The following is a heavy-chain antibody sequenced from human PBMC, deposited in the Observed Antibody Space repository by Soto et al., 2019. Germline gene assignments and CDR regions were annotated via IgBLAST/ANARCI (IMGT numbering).Heavy chain of an antibody. D-gene: IGHD5-12*01. CDR1: GYTFTAYY. CDR3: ASEVDVVIADKTFDY. V-gene: IGHV1-2*04. Sequence: QVKLVQSGAEVKKPGASVKVSCKASGYTFTAYYMHWLRQAPGQGPEWMGWINPDSGATNYAQKFQGWVTVSRDAPISRVYIELSKLTSDDTAVYYCASEVDVVIADKTFDYWGQGTLVTVSS. CDR2: INPDSGAT. J-gene: IGHJ4*02.